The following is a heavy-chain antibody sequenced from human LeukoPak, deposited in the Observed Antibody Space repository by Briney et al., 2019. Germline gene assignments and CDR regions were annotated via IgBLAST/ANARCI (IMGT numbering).Heavy chain of an antibody. D-gene: IGHD2-15*01. CDR2: ITGSGDRT. J-gene: IGHJ4*02. Sequence: PGGSLTLSCAASGFTFSSYAMSWVRQAPGNGLEWVSSITGSGDRTYYADSVKGRFTISRDNSKNTLYLQMNSLRADETAVYYCASRPRADMGPLDFWGQGTLVTVSS. V-gene: IGHV3-23*01. CDR3: ASRPRADMGPLDF. CDR1: GFTFSSYA.